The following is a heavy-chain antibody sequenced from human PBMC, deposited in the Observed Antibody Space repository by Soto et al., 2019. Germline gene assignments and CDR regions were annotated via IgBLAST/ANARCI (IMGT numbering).Heavy chain of an antibody. V-gene: IGHV1-18*01. J-gene: IGHJ6*02. CDR1: GFNFITYG. CDR2: ISAYNGNT. D-gene: IGHD2-15*01. CDR3: ARGYCSGGSCPYGVDV. Sequence: QVQLVQSGAAVEKPGASVKVSCKASGFNFITYGINWVRQAPGQGLEWMGWISAYNGNTNYAQKLQGRVTMTTDTSTTTAYMELRSVRSDDTAVYYCARGYCSGGSCPYGVDVWGQGTTVTVSS.